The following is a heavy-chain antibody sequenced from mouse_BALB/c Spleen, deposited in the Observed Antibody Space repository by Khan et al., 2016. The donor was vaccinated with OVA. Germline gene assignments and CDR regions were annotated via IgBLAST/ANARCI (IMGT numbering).Heavy chain of an antibody. CDR1: GYSITSNYA. Sequence: EVQLQESGPGLVKPSQSLSLTCTVTGYSITSNYAWNWLRQFPGNQLELMGNISYSGSTSYNPSLKSRISITRDTSKNPLFLQLSCVTTEDTAKYYRARGNYDGYAMDYWGQGTSVTVSS. CDR2: ISYSGST. CDR3: ARGNYDGYAMDY. J-gene: IGHJ4*01. V-gene: IGHV3-2*02. D-gene: IGHD1-1*01.